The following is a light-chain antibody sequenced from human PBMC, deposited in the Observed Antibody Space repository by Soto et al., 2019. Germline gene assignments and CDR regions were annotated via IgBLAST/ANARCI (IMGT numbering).Light chain of an antibody. CDR3: QQYSSSSPT. J-gene: IGKJ2*01. CDR2: GAS. Sequence: DIQMTQSPSTLSASVGDRVTITCRASQSISSWLAWYQQKPGKAPKLLIYGASSLESGVPSRFSGSGSVPEFTLTIDRLQPDDVATYNCQQYSSSSPTFGQGTKLEI. V-gene: IGKV1-5*01. CDR1: QSISSW.